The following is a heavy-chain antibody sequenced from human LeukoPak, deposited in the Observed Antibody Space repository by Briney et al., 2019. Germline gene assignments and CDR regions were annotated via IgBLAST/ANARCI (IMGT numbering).Heavy chain of an antibody. CDR1: GFTDSSNY. D-gene: IGHD6-19*01. V-gene: IGHV3-53*01. Sequence: PGGSLRLFCAASGFTDSSNYMSWLRQAPGKGLEWVSVIYSGGSTYYADSVKGRFTISRDNSKNTLYLQMNSLRAEDTAVYYCARAAVPIDWGQGTLVTVSS. CDR2: IYSGGST. CDR3: ARAAVPID. J-gene: IGHJ4*02.